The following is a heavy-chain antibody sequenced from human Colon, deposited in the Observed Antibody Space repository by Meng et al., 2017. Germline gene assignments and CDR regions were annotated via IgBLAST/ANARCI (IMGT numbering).Heavy chain of an antibody. D-gene: IGHD3-10*01. CDR3: ARFYGSGTFEVHDY. CDR1: GGSVSSASYY. Sequence: QAQLPESGPGLLRPSETLSLTCNVSGGSVSSASYYWSWIRQPPGKGLEWIGLIHYSGSRNYNPSLKSRVTMSVDTSKNQVSLRLTSVTAADTAVYYCARFYGSGTFEVHDYWGQGTLVTVSS. CDR2: IHYSGSR. V-gene: IGHV4-61*01. J-gene: IGHJ4*02.